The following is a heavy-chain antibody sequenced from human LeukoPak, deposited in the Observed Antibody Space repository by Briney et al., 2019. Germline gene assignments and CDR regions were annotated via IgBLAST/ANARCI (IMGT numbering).Heavy chain of an antibody. V-gene: IGHV3-23*01. J-gene: IGHJ5*02. CDR2: ISGGGGST. Sequence: GGSLRLSCAASEFTFSNYAMNWVRQAPGKGLEWVSGISGGGGSTYYADSVKGRFTISRDNSKNTLYLQMDSLRAEDTALYYCAKGFGINHYHWIDPWGQGTLVTVSS. D-gene: IGHD1-14*01. CDR3: AKGFGINHYHWIDP. CDR1: EFTFSNYA.